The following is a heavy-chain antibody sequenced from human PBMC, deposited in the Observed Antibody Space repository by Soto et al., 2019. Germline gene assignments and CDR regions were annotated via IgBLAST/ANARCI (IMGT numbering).Heavy chain of an antibody. Sequence: GGSLRLSCAASGFTFSSYAMRWVRQAPGKGLEYVSGISDNGGSTYYANSVKGRFTISRDNSKNTLYLQMGSLRAEDMAVYYCARDMAFDIWGQGTMVTVSS. V-gene: IGHV3-64*01. CDR2: ISDNGGST. CDR3: ARDMAFDI. J-gene: IGHJ3*02. CDR1: GFTFSSYA.